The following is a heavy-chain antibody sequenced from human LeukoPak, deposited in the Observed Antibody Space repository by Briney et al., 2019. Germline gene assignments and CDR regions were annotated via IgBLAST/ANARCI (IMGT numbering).Heavy chain of an antibody. D-gene: IGHD4-17*01. CDR1: GGSISSSSYY. CDR3: ARRVVTNHYGDYGDAFDI. Sequence: SETLSLTCTVSGGSISSSSYYWGWIRQPPGKGLEWIGYIYYSGSTNYNPSLKSRVTISVDTSKNQFSLKLSSVTAADTAVYYCARRVVTNHYGDYGDAFDIWGQGTMVTVSS. CDR2: IYYSGST. J-gene: IGHJ3*02. V-gene: IGHV4-61*05.